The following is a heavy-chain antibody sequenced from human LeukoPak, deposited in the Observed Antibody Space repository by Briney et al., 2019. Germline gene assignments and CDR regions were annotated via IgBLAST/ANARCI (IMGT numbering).Heavy chain of an antibody. CDR3: ARGRDSGSYYNYYYYYRDV. Sequence: SETLSLTCTVSGGSLSSYYLSWIRQPPGKGLEGIGYIFYIGSTNYNPPPISRVTISVDTSKNQFSLKLSSVTAADTAVYYCARGRDSGSYYNYYYYYRDVWGKGTTVTVSS. J-gene: IGHJ6*03. V-gene: IGHV4-59*01. CDR1: GGSLSSYY. CDR2: IFYIGST. D-gene: IGHD3-10*01.